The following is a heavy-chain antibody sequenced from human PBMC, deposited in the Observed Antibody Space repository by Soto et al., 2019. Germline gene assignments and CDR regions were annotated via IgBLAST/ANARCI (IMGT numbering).Heavy chain of an antibody. CDR1: GFTVSSNY. Sequence: GGSLRLSCAASGFTVSSNYMSWVRQAPGKGLEWVSVIYSGGSTYYADSVKGRFTISRDNSKNTLYLQMNSLRAEDTAVYYCARGGYDFWSGYYTPYYYYYGMDVWGQGTTVTVSS. V-gene: IGHV3-53*01. CDR3: ARGGYDFWSGYYTPYYYYYGMDV. J-gene: IGHJ6*02. D-gene: IGHD3-3*01. CDR2: IYSGGST.